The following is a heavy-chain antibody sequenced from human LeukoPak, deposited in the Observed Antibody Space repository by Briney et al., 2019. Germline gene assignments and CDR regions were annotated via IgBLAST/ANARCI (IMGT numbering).Heavy chain of an antibody. Sequence: GGSLRLSCAASGFTVSRNYMSWVRQAPGKGLEWVSVIYSGGSTYYADSVKGRFTISRDTSKNTLYLQMDSSRAEDTAVYYCARGPYSSTWNTVDYWGQGTLVTVSS. J-gene: IGHJ4*02. D-gene: IGHD6-13*01. CDR1: GFTVSRNY. CDR3: ARGPYSSTWNTVDY. CDR2: IYSGGST. V-gene: IGHV3-66*01.